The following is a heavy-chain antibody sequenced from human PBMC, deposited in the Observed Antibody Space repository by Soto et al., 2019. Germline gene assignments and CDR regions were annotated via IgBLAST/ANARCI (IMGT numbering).Heavy chain of an antibody. CDR2: IWYDGSNK. Sequence: GGSLRLSCAASGFTFSSYGMHWVRQAPGKGLEWVAVIWYDGSNKYYADSVKGRFTISRDNSKNTLYLQMNSLRAEDTAVYYCAKENSGYYILFDYWGQGTLVTVSS. V-gene: IGHV3-33*06. D-gene: IGHD3-22*01. J-gene: IGHJ4*02. CDR3: AKENSGYYILFDY. CDR1: GFTFSSYG.